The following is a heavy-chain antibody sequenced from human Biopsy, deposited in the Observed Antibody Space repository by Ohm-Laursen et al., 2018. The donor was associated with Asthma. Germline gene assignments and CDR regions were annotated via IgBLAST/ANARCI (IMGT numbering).Heavy chain of an antibody. CDR3: ARIPPRRGSYFVDY. J-gene: IGHJ4*02. D-gene: IGHD2/OR15-2a*01. V-gene: IGHV4-31*03. Sequence: SETLSLTCTVSGDSITSGGCCWNWIRQHPGKGLEWIGYIHHSGTSYFNPSLKSRVSFSRDTSKNQFSLRLSSVTAADTAMYYWARIPPRRGSYFVDYWGQGTLVTVSS. CDR2: IHHSGTS. CDR1: GDSITSGGCC.